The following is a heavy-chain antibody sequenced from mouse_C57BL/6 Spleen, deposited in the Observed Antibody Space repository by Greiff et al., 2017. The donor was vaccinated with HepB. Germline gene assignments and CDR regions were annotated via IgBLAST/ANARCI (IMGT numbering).Heavy chain of an antibody. Sequence: VQLQQSGTVLARPGASVKMSCKTSGYTFTSYWMHWVKQRPGQGLEWIGAIYPGNSDTSYNQKFKGKAKLTAVTSASTAYMELSSLTNEDSAVYYCTRGGYYDPYYAMDYWGQGTSVTVSS. D-gene: IGHD2-3*01. V-gene: IGHV1-5*01. CDR3: TRGGYYDPYYAMDY. CDR2: IYPGNSDT. CDR1: GYTFTSYW. J-gene: IGHJ4*01.